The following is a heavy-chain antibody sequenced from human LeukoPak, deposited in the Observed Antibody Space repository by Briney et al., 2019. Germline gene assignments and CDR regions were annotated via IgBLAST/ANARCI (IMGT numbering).Heavy chain of an antibody. CDR2: IYHSGST. CDR1: GFTFSGYV. Sequence: GSRRLSCAASGFTFSGYVMHWVRQPPGKGLEWIGEIYHSGSTNYIPSLKSRVTISVDKSKNQFSLKLTSVTAADTAVYYCAGSPIGYGMDVWGQGTTVTVSS. J-gene: IGHJ6*02. V-gene: IGHV4-4*02. CDR3: AGSPIGYGMDV.